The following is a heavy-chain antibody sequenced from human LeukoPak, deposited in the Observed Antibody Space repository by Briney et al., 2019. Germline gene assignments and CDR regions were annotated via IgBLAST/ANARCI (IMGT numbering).Heavy chain of an antibody. J-gene: IGHJ4*02. CDR1: GGSFSGYY. V-gene: IGHV4-34*01. CDR2: INHSGST. CDR3: ARGPSKYCSSTSCYSFDY. Sequence: SETLSLTCAVYGGSFSGYYWSWIRQPPGKGLEWIGEINHSGSTNYNPSLKSRVTISVDTSKNQFSLKLSSVTAADTAVYYCARGPSKYCSSTSCYSFDYWGQGTLDTVSS. D-gene: IGHD2-2*01.